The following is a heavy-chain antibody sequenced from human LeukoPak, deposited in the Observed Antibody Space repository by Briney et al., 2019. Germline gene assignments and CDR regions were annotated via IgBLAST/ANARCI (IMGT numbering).Heavy chain of an antibody. CDR3: AGRPDTAIVPIFDY. Sequence: ASVKVSCKASGYTFSSYGISWVRQAPGQGLEWMGWINAYNGNTNYAQKLQGRVTMTEDTSTDTAYMELSSLRSEDTAVYYCAGRPDTAIVPIFDYWGQGTLVTVSS. CDR2: INAYNGNT. CDR1: GYTFSSYG. V-gene: IGHV1-18*01. D-gene: IGHD5-18*01. J-gene: IGHJ4*02.